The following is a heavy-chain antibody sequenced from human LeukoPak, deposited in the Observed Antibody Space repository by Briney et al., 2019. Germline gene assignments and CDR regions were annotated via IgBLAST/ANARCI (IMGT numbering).Heavy chain of an antibody. Sequence: SETLSLTCTVSGGSISTGGYYWSWIRQHPGKGLEWIGYVYYSGSTYYNPSLKSRVTISVDTSKNQFSLKLSSVTAADTAVYYCARVARYSGYDSGLPRFDYWGQGTLVTVSS. J-gene: IGHJ4*02. CDR1: GGSISTGGYY. CDR2: VYYSGST. CDR3: ARVARYSGYDSGLPRFDY. D-gene: IGHD5-12*01. V-gene: IGHV4-31*03.